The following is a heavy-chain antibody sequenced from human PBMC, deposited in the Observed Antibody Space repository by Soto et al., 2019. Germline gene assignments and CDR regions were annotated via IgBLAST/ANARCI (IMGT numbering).Heavy chain of an antibody. CDR2: ISSSSSTI. D-gene: IGHD3-22*01. CDR1: GFTFSSYS. V-gene: IGHV3-48*01. CDR3: AXXXXYYDSSGYWGY. J-gene: IGHJ4*02. Sequence: EVQLVESGGGLVQPGGSLRLSCAASGFTFSSYSMNWVRQAPGKGLEWVSYISSSSSTIYYADSVKGRFTISRDNAKXXXXXXXXXXXXXXXXXYYCAXXXXYYDSSGYWGYWGQGTLVTVSS.